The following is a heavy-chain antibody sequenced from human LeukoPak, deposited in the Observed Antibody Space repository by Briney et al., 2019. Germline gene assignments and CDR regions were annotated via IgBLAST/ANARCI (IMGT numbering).Heavy chain of an antibody. CDR3: ANHAYHYYFDY. D-gene: IGHD1-14*01. V-gene: IGHV3-23*01. Sequence: GGSLRLSCAATGFTFSSYAMSWVRQAPGKGLEWVSAISGSGSDTYYADSVKGRFTISRDNSKSTLYLQMNSLRAEDTALYYCANHAYHYYFDYWGQGTLVTVSS. CDR1: GFTFSSYA. CDR2: ISGSGSDT. J-gene: IGHJ4*02.